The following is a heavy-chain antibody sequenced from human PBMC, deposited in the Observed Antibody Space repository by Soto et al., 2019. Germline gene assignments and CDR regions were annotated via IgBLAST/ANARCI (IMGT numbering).Heavy chain of an antibody. CDR2: IIPIFGTA. CDR3: ARVWGYCSGGSCYPYYYYGMDV. CDR1: GGTFSSYA. J-gene: IGHJ6*02. D-gene: IGHD2-15*01. Sequence: SVKVSCKASGGTFSSYAISWVRQAPGQGLEWMGGIIPIFGTANYAQKLQGRVTITADKSTSTAYMELSSLRSEDTAVYYCARVWGYCSGGSCYPYYYYGMDVWGQGTTVTVSS. V-gene: IGHV1-69*06.